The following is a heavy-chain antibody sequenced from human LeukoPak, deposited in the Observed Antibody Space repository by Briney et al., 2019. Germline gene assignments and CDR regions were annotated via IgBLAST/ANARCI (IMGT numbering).Heavy chain of an antibody. CDR3: ARGGSYGPGYYYYMDV. J-gene: IGHJ6*03. CDR1: GGSISSYC. CDR2: IYYSGST. D-gene: IGHD5-18*01. Sequence: PSQTLSLTCTVSGGSISSYCWSCIRQPPGHGLEWIGDIYYSGSTDYNPSLKSRVTISVDTSKNQFSLKLSSVTAADTAVYYCARGGSYGPGYYYYMDVWGKGTTVTVSS. V-gene: IGHV4-59*01.